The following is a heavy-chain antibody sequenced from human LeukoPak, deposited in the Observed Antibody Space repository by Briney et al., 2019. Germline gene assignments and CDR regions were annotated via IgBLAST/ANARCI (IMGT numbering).Heavy chain of an antibody. D-gene: IGHD3-22*01. CDR2: LKQDGSEK. V-gene: IGHV3-7*01. CDR1: GFTFNTYW. J-gene: IGHJ6*02. Sequence: PGGSLRLSCVASGFTFNTYWMSRVRQAPGKGLEWVANLKQDGSEKFYVDSVKGRFTISRDNAKNSLYLQMNSLRAEDTAVYYCARQTYYYDSSGYYYPPYYYYGMDVWGQGTTVTVSS. CDR3: ARQTYYYDSSGYYYPPYYYYGMDV.